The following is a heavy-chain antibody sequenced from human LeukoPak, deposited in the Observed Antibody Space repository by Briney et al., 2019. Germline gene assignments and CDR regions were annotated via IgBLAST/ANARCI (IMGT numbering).Heavy chain of an antibody. D-gene: IGHD6-13*01. V-gene: IGHV3-30*03. CDR1: GFTFNSYA. CDR2: ILYDGSNK. Sequence: HPGGSLRLSCAASGFTFNSYAMHWVRQAPGKGLEWVAVILYDGSNKYYADSVKGRFTISRDNSKNTLYLQMNSLRAEDTAVYYCARDHSSSGQLFDYWGQGTLVTVSS. CDR3: ARDHSSSGQLFDY. J-gene: IGHJ4*02.